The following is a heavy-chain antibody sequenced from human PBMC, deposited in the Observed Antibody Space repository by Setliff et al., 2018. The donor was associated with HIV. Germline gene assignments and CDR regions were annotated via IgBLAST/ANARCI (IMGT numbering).Heavy chain of an antibody. Sequence: CAASGFTFSSYGMHWVRQGPGKGLEWVAFIRHNGRNQYYAESVKGRFTVSRDNSKNTLFLQMDSLNHEDTALYFCARSQWEVPILSWFDPWGQGTSVTVSS. D-gene: IGHD1-26*01. CDR2: IRHNGRNQ. CDR3: ARSQWEVPILSWFDP. J-gene: IGHJ5*02. CDR1: GFTFSSYG. V-gene: IGHV3-30*02.